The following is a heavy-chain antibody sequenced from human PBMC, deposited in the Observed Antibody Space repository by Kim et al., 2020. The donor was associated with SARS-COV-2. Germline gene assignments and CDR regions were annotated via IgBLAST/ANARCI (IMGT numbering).Heavy chain of an antibody. CDR2: INAGNGNT. V-gene: IGHV1-3*01. J-gene: IGHJ4*02. D-gene: IGHD1-26*01. CDR3: AREKDLLPLFDH. CDR1: GFTFSKFA. Sequence: ASVKVSCKASGFTFSKFAFHWVRQAPGQRLEWLGLINAGNGNTMYPQKFEDRVIITRDTSASTVYMEMSSLRSEDRAIYYCAREKDLLPLFDHWGQGTPVTVSS.